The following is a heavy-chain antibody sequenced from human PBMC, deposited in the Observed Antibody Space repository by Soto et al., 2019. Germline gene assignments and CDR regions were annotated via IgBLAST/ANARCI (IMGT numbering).Heavy chain of an antibody. CDR2: ISYDGSNK. CDR1: GFTFSSYA. Sequence: GGSLRLSCAASGFTFSSYAMHWVRQAPGKGLEWVAVISYDGSNKYYADSVKGRFTISRDNSKNTLYLQMNSLRAEDTAVYYCARGGAVGEGIPRAFDIWGQGTMVTVSS. CDR3: ARGGAVGEGIPRAFDI. V-gene: IGHV3-30-3*01. D-gene: IGHD1-26*01. J-gene: IGHJ3*02.